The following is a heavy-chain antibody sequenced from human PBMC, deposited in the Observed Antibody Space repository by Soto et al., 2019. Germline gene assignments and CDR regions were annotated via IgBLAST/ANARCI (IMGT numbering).Heavy chain of an antibody. J-gene: IGHJ5*02. D-gene: IGHD2-15*01. V-gene: IGHV4-31*02. CDR1: GASVSSGGYF. CDR2: IYSSGAT. Sequence: SKTLSLTCSVSGASVSSGGYFWTWIRQLPGKGLEWIGYIYSSGATHYNPTLESRLYMSLDTTRNQFSLKLTSMTVADTAVYYCAVQRDTPRVALSNGIGPWGQGSLVTVS. CDR3: AVQRDTPRVALSNGIGP.